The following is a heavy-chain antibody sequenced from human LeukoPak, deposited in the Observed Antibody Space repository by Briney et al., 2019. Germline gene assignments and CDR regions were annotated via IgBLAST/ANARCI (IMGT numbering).Heavy chain of an antibody. D-gene: IGHD6-13*01. CDR1: GFTFSSYW. Sequence: GGSLRLSCAASGFTFSSYWMHWVRQAPGKGLEWVSAISGSGGSIYYADSVKGRFTISRDNSKNTLYLQMNSLRAEDTAVYYCATAGSSWYDHFDYWGQGTLVTVSS. J-gene: IGHJ4*02. CDR2: ISGSGGSI. CDR3: ATAGSSWYDHFDY. V-gene: IGHV3-23*01.